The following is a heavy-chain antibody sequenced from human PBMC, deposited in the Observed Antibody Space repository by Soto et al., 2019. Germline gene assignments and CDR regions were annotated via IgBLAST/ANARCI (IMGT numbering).Heavy chain of an antibody. J-gene: IGHJ4*02. CDR3: AKAGCSGGTCYLYCFDY. D-gene: IGHD2-15*01. Sequence: PGGSLSLTCASSGFTFISYAMSWVRQAPGKGLEWVSAISFSGGNTYYADSVKGRFTISRDNSRNTLYLQMDSLTVEDSAVYYCAKAGCSGGTCYLYCFDYWDQGALVTVSS. V-gene: IGHV3-23*01. CDR1: GFTFISYA. CDR2: ISFSGGNT.